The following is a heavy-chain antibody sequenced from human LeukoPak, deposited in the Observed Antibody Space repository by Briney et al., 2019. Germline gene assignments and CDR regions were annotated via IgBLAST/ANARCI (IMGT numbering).Heavy chain of an antibody. CDR1: GYTFTNYY. CDR2: IDPNTGGT. CDR3: ASLYDIVGTTVDY. Sequence: ASVKVSCKTSGYTFTNYYIHWVRQAPGQGLEWMGRIDPNTGGTKSAKNFQGRVTMTRDTSTSTAYMALSGLRSDDTAVYYCASLYDIVGTTVDYWGQGTLVTVSS. V-gene: IGHV1-2*06. D-gene: IGHD1-26*01. J-gene: IGHJ4*02.